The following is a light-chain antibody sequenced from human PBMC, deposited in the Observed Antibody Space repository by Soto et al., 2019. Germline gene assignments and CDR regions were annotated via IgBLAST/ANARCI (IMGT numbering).Light chain of an antibody. J-gene: IGKJ4*01. Sequence: EVVLTQSPATLSLSPGERATLSCRASQSVSSYLVWYQQKPGQAPRLLIYEASNRAPGIPGRFSGSGSGTDFTLTISSLEPEDFAIYYCQQRRDWPLTFGGGTKVEIK. V-gene: IGKV3-11*01. CDR2: EAS. CDR3: QQRRDWPLT. CDR1: QSVSSY.